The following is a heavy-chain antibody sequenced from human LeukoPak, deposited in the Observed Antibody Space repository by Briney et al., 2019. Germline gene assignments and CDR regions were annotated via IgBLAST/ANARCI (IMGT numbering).Heavy chain of an antibody. CDR2: ISSSGSTI. D-gene: IGHD2-8*01. V-gene: IGHV3-48*03. CDR1: GFTFSSYE. Sequence: GGSLRLSCAASGFTFSSYEMNWVRQAPGKGLEWVSYISSSGSTIYYADSVKGRFTTSRDNAKNSLYLQMNSLKIEDTAVYYCAKVEGCTNGVCYYYFDYWGQGTLVTVSS. CDR3: AKVEGCTNGVCYYYFDY. J-gene: IGHJ4*02.